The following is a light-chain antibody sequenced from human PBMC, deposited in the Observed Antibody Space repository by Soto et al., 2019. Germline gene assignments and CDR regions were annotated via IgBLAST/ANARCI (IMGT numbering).Light chain of an antibody. CDR3: MQATQFPRT. CDR2: QVS. J-gene: IGKJ1*01. V-gene: IGKV2-24*01. Sequence: DIVMTQTPLSSPVTLGQPASISCRSSQSLVHSDGNTYLTWLQQRPGQPPRLLIYQVSDRFSVVSDRFSRSGAGSDLTLKISRVAAEDFRVSYGMQATQFPRTYGQGTRVEIK. CDR1: QSLVHSDGNTY.